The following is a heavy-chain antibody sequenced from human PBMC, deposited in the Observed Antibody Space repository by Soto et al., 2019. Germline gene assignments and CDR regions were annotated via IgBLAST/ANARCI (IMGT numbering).Heavy chain of an antibody. Sequence: QVQLVQSGAEVKKPGSSVKVSCKASGGTFSSYAISWVRQAPGQGLEWMGGIILIFGTANYAQKFQGRVTITADESTSTAYMELSSLRSEDTAVYYCVQRDLNCSSTSCLFYYYGMDVWGQGTTVTVSS. J-gene: IGHJ6*02. CDR3: VQRDLNCSSTSCLFYYYGMDV. V-gene: IGHV1-69*01. CDR2: IILIFGTA. CDR1: GGTFSSYA. D-gene: IGHD2-2*01.